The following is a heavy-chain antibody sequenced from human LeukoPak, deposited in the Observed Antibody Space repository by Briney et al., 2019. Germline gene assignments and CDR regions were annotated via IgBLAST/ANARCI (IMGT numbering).Heavy chain of an antibody. CDR3: TRGSTFDP. CDR2: TYYRSKWFN. V-gene: IGHV6-1*01. Sequence: SQTLSLTSAISGDSVSSNSASWNWIRQSPSRGLEWLGRTYYRSKWFNDYAVSVKSRITINPDTSKNQVSLQLNSVTPEDTAVYYCTRGSTFDPWGQGTLVIVSS. J-gene: IGHJ5*02. CDR1: GDSVSSNSAS.